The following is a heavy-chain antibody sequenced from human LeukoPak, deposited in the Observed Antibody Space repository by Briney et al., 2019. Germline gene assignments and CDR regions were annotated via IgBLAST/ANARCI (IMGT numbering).Heavy chain of an antibody. CDR1: GDSINSHKYY. CDR2: IYYSGST. Sequence: SETLSLTCAVSGDSINSHKYYWTWIRQPPGKGLEWIGYIYYSGSTYYNPSLKSRVTISVDTSKNQFSLKLSSVTAADTAVYYCARGREFDYWGQGTLVTVSS. V-gene: IGHV4-30-4*08. CDR3: ARGREFDY. J-gene: IGHJ4*02.